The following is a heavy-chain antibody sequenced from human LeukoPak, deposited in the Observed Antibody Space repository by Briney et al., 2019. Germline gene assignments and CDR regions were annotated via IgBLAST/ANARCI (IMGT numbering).Heavy chain of an antibody. CDR1: GYSFTGYY. CDR3: ARYPPDDF. V-gene: IGHV1-2*02. J-gene: IGHJ4*02. CDR2: INPYSGGT. Sequence: ASVKVSCKASGYSFTGYYLNWVRQAPGEGLEWMGWINPYSGGTSYSQKFQGRVTMTRDTSNTTAYLELNNLTPDDTAVYYCARYPPDDFWGQGTLVTVS.